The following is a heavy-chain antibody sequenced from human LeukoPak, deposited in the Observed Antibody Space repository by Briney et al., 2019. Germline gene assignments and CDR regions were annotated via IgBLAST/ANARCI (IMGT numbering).Heavy chain of an antibody. D-gene: IGHD2-21*02. CDR2: INPNSGGT. V-gene: IGHV1-2*02. CDR1: GYTFTGYY. CDR3: ARDGAYCGGDCFPWDWFDP. Sequence: GASVKVSCKASGYTFTGYYMHWVRQAPGQGLEWMGWINPNSGGTNYAQKFQGRVTMTRDTSISTAYMELSRLRSDDTAVYYCARDGAYCGGDCFPWDWFDPWGQGTLVTVSS. J-gene: IGHJ5*02.